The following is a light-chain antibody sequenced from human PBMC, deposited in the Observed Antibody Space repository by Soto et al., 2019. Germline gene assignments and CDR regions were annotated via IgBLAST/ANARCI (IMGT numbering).Light chain of an antibody. CDR2: CAA. Sequence: IVLTQSPGTLSLSPGERATLSFKASQSVSDNYLAWYQHKPGQAPRLSIDCAASRATGVPDRFSGGGSGRVFPLTISRLEPEDFAGYYWQHFVNTLTRPFGQGTKVDSK. V-gene: IGKV3-20*01. CDR1: QSVSDNY. CDR3: QHFVNTLTRP. J-gene: IGKJ1*01.